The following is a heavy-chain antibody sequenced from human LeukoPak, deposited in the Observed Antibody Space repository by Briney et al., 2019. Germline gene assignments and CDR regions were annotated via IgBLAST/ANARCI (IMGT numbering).Heavy chain of an antibody. V-gene: IGHV3-21*01. CDR3: ARDMRYCSSTSCYALPGPHYYYGMDV. J-gene: IGHJ6*02. CDR2: ISSSSSYI. D-gene: IGHD2-2*01. CDR1: GFAFSSHS. Sequence: PGGSLRLSCAASGFAFSSHSMNWVRQAPGKGLEWVSSISSSSSYIYYADSVKGRFTISRDNAKNSLYLQMNSLRAEDTAVYYCARDMRYCSSTSCYALPGPHYYYGMDVWGQGTTVTVSS.